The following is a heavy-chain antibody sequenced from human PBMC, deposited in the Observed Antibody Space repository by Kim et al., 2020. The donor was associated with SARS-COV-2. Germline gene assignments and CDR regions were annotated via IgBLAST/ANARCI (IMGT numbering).Heavy chain of an antibody. CDR1: GFSLSTGGEG. D-gene: IGHD3-10*01. CDR3: AHRTHTRRSTGSGWFDP. CDR2: IYWDDDK. V-gene: IGHV2-5*02. J-gene: IGHJ5*02. Sequence: SGPTLVNPTQTLTLTCTFSGFSLSTGGEGVGWFRQPPGKALEWLALIYWDDDKRYSPSLKSRLTITKDTSKNQVVLTMTNMDPVDTATYYCAHRTHTRRSTGSGWFDPWGQGTLVTVSS.